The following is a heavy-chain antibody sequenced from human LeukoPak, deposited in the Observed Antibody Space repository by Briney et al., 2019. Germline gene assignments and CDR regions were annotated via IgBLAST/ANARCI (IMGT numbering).Heavy chain of an antibody. CDR2: IFYNGNT. CDR3: AREGGGGDY. V-gene: IGHV4-59*12. J-gene: IGHJ4*02. D-gene: IGHD4-23*01. CDR1: DGSMSPYY. Sequence: SETLSLTCTVSDGSMSPYYWSWIRQSPGKGLEWIAYIFYNGNTKYNPSLWSRVTISIDTSRNQFSLNLNSVTAADTAVYYCAREGGGGDYWGQGTLVTVSS.